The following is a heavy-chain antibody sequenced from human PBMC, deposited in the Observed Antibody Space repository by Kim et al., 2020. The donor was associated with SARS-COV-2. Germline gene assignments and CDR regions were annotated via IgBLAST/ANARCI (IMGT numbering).Heavy chain of an antibody. CDR3: ARDPGELWLFGNFDY. D-gene: IGHD5-18*01. V-gene: IGHV3-30*01. J-gene: IGHJ4*02. Sequence: DSVQGRFTISRDNSKNTLYLQMNSLRAEDTAVYYCARDPGELWLFGNFDYWGQGTLVTVSS.